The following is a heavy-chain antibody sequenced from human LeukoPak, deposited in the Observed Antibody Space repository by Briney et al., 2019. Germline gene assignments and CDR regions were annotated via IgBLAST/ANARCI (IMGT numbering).Heavy chain of an antibody. J-gene: IGHJ4*02. CDR1: GFTVSSNY. Sequence: GGSLRLSCAASGFTVSSNYMSWVRQAPGKGLEWVSIIYAGGSTYYADSVKGRFTISRDNSKNTLYLQMNSLRAEDTAVYYCARLDYYDSSGYYQYYFGYWGQGTLVTVSS. V-gene: IGHV3-53*01. CDR3: ARLDYYDSSGYYQYYFGY. D-gene: IGHD3-22*01. CDR2: IYAGGST.